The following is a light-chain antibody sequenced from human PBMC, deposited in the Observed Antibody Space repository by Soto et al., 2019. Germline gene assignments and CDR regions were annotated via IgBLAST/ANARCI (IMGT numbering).Light chain of an antibody. CDR1: QSISSY. J-gene: IGKJ1*01. CDR2: AAS. Sequence: DIQVTQSPSSLSASVGERVTITCRASQSISSYLNWYRQKPGRAPNLLIYAASNLQSGVPSRFSGSGSGTDSTLTISRRQPGDFAIYYCHQSYSAPWTFGQGTKVEIK. CDR3: HQSYSAPWT. V-gene: IGKV1-39*01.